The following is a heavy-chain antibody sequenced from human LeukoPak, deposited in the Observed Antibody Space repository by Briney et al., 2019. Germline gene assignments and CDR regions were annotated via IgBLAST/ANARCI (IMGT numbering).Heavy chain of an antibody. D-gene: IGHD3-9*01. Sequence: GASLQISCEGSGSLFTSYWISWGRPLAGKGLEWMGRIDPSDSYTNYSPSFQGHVTISADKSISTAYLQWSSLKASDTAMYYCARHQDILTGQDYWGQGTLVTVSS. CDR2: IDPSDSYT. CDR3: ARHQDILTGQDY. CDR1: GSLFTSYW. J-gene: IGHJ4*02. V-gene: IGHV5-10-1*01.